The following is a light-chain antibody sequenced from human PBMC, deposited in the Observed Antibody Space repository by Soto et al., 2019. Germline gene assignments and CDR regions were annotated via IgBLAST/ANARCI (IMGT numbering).Light chain of an antibody. V-gene: IGLV8-61*01. CDR1: SGSVSTNYY. Sequence: QAVVTQEPSFSVSPGETVTLTCGLNSGSVSTNYYPSWYQQTPGQPPRTLMYSTNTRSSGVPDRSSGSILGNKAALTITGAQADDEGDYSCALSMGSGIWVFSGGTKLTVL. CDR3: ALSMGSGIWV. J-gene: IGLJ3*02. CDR2: STN.